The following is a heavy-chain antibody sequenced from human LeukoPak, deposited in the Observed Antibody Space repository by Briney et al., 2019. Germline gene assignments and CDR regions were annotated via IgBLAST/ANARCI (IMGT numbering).Heavy chain of an antibody. D-gene: IGHD4-17*01. Sequence: ASVTVSCKASGYTCTGYYMHWVRQAPGQGLEWMGWINPNSGGTNYAQKFQGRVTMTRDTSISTAYMELSRLRSDDTAVYYCARVPDYGDVPDYWGQGTLVTVSS. CDR3: ARVPDYGDVPDY. CDR1: GYTCTGYY. V-gene: IGHV1-2*02. J-gene: IGHJ4*02. CDR2: INPNSGGT.